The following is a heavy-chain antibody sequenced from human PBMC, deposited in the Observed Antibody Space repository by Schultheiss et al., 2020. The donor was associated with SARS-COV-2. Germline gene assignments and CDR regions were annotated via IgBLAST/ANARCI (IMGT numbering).Heavy chain of an antibody. D-gene: IGHD2-2*01. J-gene: IGHJ6*03. CDR2: ISGSGVST. Sequence: GGSLRLSCAASGFIFSNYAMNWVRQAPGKGLEWVSAISGSGVSTYYADSVKGRFTISRDNSKNTLYLQMNSLRAEDTAVYYCAKAPSAIVVVPAAILGYYMDVWGKGTTVTVSS. V-gene: IGHV3-23*01. CDR3: AKAPSAIVVVPAAILGYYMDV. CDR1: GFIFSNYA.